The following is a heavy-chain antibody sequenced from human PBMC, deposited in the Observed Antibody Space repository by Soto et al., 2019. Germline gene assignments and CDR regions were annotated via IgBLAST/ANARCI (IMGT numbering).Heavy chain of an antibody. J-gene: IGHJ4*02. CDR3: AREKGYSSGPKNFDY. CDR2: ISDIGSS. D-gene: IGHD5-18*01. Sequence: SETLSLTCTVSGASISSGDYFWSWIRQSPGQGLAWIGYISDIGSSYYNPSLKSRLTMSVDTSNNQFSLMLRSVTAANTPVYYCAREKGYSSGPKNFDYWGQGILVTVSS. CDR1: GASISSGDYF. V-gene: IGHV4-30-4*01.